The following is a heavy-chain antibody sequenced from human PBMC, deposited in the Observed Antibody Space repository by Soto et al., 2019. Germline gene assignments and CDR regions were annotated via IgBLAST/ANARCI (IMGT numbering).Heavy chain of an antibody. CDR2: IKQDGSEK. CDR1: GFTFSSYW. CDR3: ARDNLIAAAGTEDYYYYMDV. D-gene: IGHD6-13*01. V-gene: IGHV3-7*01. J-gene: IGHJ6*03. Sequence: GGSLRLSCAASGFTFSSYWMSWVRQAPGKGLEWVANIKQDGSEKYYVDSVKGRFTISRDNAKNSLYLQMNSLRAEDTAVYYCARDNLIAAAGTEDYYYYMDVWGKGTTVTVSS.